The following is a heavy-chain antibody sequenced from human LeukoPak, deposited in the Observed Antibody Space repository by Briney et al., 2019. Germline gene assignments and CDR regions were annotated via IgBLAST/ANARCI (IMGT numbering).Heavy chain of an antibody. V-gene: IGHV3-7*03. D-gene: IGHD2-15*01. CDR3: ARGNGVGYCSGGSCYVDY. CDR2: INPDGSVK. Sequence: GGSLRLSCAASEFTFGAFWMSWVRQAPGKGLEWVATINPDGSVKYYVDSVKGRFTVSRDNSKNTLYLQMNSLRAEDTAVYYCARGNGVGYCSGGSCYVDYWGQGTLVTVSS. J-gene: IGHJ4*02. CDR1: EFTFGAFW.